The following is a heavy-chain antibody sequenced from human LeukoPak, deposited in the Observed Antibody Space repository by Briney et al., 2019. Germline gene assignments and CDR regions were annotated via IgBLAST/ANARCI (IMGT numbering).Heavy chain of an antibody. J-gene: IGHJ4*02. CDR3: AREHCSSTSCYSGT. V-gene: IGHV4-31*02. D-gene: IGHD2-2*01. CDR2: IYYSGST. Sequence: YIYYSGSTYYNPSLKSRVTISVDTSKNQFSLKLSSVTAADTAVYYCAREHCSSTSCYSGTWGQGTLVTVSS.